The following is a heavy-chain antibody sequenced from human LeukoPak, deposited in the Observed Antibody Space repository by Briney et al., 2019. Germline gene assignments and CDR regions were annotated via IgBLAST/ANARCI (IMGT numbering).Heavy chain of an antibody. V-gene: IGHV3-30*04. CDR2: ITYNGSNK. J-gene: IGHJ4*01. D-gene: IGHD3-10*02. CDR3: AVFGEFGY. CDR1: GFTFSSYA. Sequence: GGSLRLSCAASGFTFSSYAMHWVRQAPGKGLEWVAVITYNGSNKYYADSVKGRFTISRANSKYKLYLQMNSLRAEDTVVYYCAVFGEFGYCGPGTLVSDSS.